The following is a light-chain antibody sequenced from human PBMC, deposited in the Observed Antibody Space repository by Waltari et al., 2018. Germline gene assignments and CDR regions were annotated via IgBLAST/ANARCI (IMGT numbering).Light chain of an antibody. Sequence: VILTQSPATLSLSPGERATLSCRASQSVSSYLAGYQQKPGQAPRLLIHSASSRATGIPDRFSGSGSGTEFTLTISSLEPEDVGVYHCYQHSSGYSFGQGTRVEIK. CDR2: SAS. CDR3: YQHSSGYS. V-gene: IGKV3-11*01. CDR1: QSVSSY. J-gene: IGKJ2*03.